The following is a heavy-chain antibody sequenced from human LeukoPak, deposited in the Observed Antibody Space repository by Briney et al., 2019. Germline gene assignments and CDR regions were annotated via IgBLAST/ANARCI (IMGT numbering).Heavy chain of an antibody. CDR2: INTDGSER. CDR3: AGGIPDNIF. CDR1: GFTISGHW. D-gene: IGHD1-1*01. J-gene: IGHJ4*02. Sequence: GGSLRLSCAASGFTISGHWMAWVRQAPGKGLEWVADINTDGSERYYVDSVRGRFTISRDNAKNSVYLQMNSLGVEDAAVYYCAGGIPDNIFGGQGTQVTVSS. V-gene: IGHV3-7*01.